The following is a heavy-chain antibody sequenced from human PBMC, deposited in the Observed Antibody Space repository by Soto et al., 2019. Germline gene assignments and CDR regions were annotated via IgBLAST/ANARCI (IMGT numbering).Heavy chain of an antibody. Sequence: ASVKVSCKASGYSFTNFGISWVRQAPGQGLEWMGWISADSGNPNYAQKFQGRVTMTTDTSTGTAYMELRSLTSDDTAMYYCARDLFSGLAGAGLGQYWGQGTPVTVSS. D-gene: IGHD6-13*01. J-gene: IGHJ1*01. V-gene: IGHV1-18*01. CDR3: ARDLFSGLAGAGLGQY. CDR2: ISADSGNP. CDR1: GYSFTNFG.